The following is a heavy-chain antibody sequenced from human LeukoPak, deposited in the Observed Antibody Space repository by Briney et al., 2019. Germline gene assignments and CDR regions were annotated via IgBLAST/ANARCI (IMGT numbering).Heavy chain of an antibody. CDR1: AYTFTSYG. V-gene: IGHV1-18*01. CDR3: ARRGVYYYDSSGRANYYFDY. CDR2: ISAYNGNT. Sequence: VASVKVSCKASAYTFTSYGISWVRQAPGQGLEWMGWISAYNGNTNYAQKLQGRVTMTTDTSTNTAYMELRSLRSDDTAMYYCARRGVYYYDSSGRANYYFDYWGQGTLVTVSS. D-gene: IGHD3-22*01. J-gene: IGHJ4*02.